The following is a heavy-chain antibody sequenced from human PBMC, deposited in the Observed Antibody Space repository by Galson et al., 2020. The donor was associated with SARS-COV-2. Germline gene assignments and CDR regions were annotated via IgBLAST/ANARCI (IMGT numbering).Heavy chain of an antibody. CDR2: IYYSGST. Sequence: SQTLSLTCTVSGGSISSSSYYWGWNRQPPGKGLEWIGSIYYSGSTYYNPSLKSRVPISVDTSKNQFSLKLSSVTAADTAVYYCARDGSYYDSSGYSDYYFDYWGQGTLVTVSS. CDR1: GGSISSSSYY. D-gene: IGHD3-22*01. CDR3: ARDGSYYDSSGYSDYYFDY. V-gene: IGHV4-39*07. J-gene: IGHJ4*02.